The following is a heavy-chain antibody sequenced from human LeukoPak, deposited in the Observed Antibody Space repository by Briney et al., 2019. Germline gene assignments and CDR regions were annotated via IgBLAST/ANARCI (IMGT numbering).Heavy chain of an antibody. CDR3: ASYFSPRGPPPESYFQH. V-gene: IGHV1-18*01. J-gene: IGHJ1*01. CDR2: IRAYNGNT. D-gene: IGHD1-14*01. CDR1: GYTFTSYG. Sequence: ASVKVSCKASGYTFTSYGISWVRQAPGQGLEWMGWIRAYNGNTNYAQKLQGRVTMTTDTSTSTAYMELRSLRSDDTAVYYCASYFSPRGPPPESYFQHWGQGTLVTVSS.